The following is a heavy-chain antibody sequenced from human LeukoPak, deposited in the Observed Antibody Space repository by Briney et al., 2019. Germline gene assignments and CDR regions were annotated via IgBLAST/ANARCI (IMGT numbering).Heavy chain of an antibody. CDR3: ARTAARRFDY. CDR1: GYTFTGYY. V-gene: IGHV1-2*06. Sequence: ASVKVSRKASGYTFTGYYMHWVRQAPGQGLEWMGRINPNSGGTNYAQKFQGRVTMTRDTSTSTVYMELSSLRSDDTAVYYCARTAARRFDYWGQGTLVTVSS. CDR2: INPNSGGT. D-gene: IGHD6-6*01. J-gene: IGHJ4*02.